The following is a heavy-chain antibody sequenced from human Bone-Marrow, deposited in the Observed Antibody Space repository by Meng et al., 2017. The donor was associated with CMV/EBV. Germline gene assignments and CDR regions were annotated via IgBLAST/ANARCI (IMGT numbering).Heavy chain of an antibody. CDR2: ISSSSSYI. J-gene: IGHJ4*02. V-gene: IGHV3-21*01. CDR1: GFTFSSYS. D-gene: IGHD5-24*01. CDR3: ARLSRPLRWLQLGGFDY. Sequence: GGSLRLSCAASGFTFSSYSMNWVRQAPGKGLEWVSSISSSSSYIYYADSVKGRFTISRDNAKNSLYLQMNSLRAEDTAVYYCARLSRPLRWLQLGGFDYWGQGTLVTVSS.